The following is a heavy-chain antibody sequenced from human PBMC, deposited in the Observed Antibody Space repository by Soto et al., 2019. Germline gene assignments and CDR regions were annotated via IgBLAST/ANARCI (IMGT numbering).Heavy chain of an antibody. CDR1: GGSISSGDYY. V-gene: IGHV4-30-4*01. Sequence: SETLSLTCTVSGGSISSGDYYWSWIRQPPGKGLEWIGYIYYSGSTYYNPSLKSRVTISVDTSKNQFSLKLSSVTAADTAVYYCASYYDILTGRSWFDPWGQGTLVTSPQ. CDR3: ASYYDILTGRSWFDP. D-gene: IGHD3-9*01. J-gene: IGHJ5*02. CDR2: IYYSGST.